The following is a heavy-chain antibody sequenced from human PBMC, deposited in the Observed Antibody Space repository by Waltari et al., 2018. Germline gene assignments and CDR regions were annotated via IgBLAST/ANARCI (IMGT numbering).Heavy chain of an antibody. CDR1: GGSISSYS. V-gene: IGHV4-59*01. D-gene: IGHD4-17*01. CDR3: ASSNDYGDNGSLDY. J-gene: IGHJ4*02. CDR2: IYYSGST. Sequence: QVQLQESGPGLVKPSETLSLTCTVSGGSISSYSWSWIRQPPGKGLEWIGYIYYSGSTNYNPSLKSRVTISVDTSKNQFSLKLSSVTAADTAVYYCASSNDYGDNGSLDYWGQGTLVTVSS.